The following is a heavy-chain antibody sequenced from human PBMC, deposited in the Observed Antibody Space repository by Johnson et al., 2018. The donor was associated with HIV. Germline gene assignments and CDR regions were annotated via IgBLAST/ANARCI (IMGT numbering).Heavy chain of an antibody. D-gene: IGHD3-3*01. Sequence: VQLVESGGGLVQPGGSLRLSCAASGFTFSNFWMSWVRQAPGKGLEWVTNINQDGSEKYYVDSVKGRFTISRDNAKNSLYLQMNSLRAEDTAVYYCAKDLGDFWSGYYFDIWGQGTMVTVSS. J-gene: IGHJ3*02. CDR1: GFTFSNFW. V-gene: IGHV3-7*05. CDR3: AKDLGDFWSGYYFDI. CDR2: INQDGSEK.